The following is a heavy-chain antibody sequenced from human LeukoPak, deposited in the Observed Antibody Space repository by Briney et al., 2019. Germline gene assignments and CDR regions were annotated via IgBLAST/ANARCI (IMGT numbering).Heavy chain of an antibody. D-gene: IGHD2-2*01. Sequence: SQTLSLTCTVSGGSISSGGYYWSWIRQHPGKGLEWIGYIYYSGSTYYNPSLKSRVTISVDTSENQFSLKLSSVTAADTAVYYCARSIVVVPAAHFDYWGQGTLVTVSS. CDR2: IYYSGST. V-gene: IGHV4-31*03. CDR1: GGSISSGGYY. J-gene: IGHJ4*02. CDR3: ARSIVVVPAAHFDY.